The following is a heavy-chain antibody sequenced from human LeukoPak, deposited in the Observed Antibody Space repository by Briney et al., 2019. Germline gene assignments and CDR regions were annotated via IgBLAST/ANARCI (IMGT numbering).Heavy chain of an antibody. D-gene: IGHD4-17*01. V-gene: IGHV3-11*01. J-gene: IGHJ6*02. CDR2: ISSSGSSI. CDR1: GFTFRYYA. Sequence: GGSQRLSCTASGFTFRYYAMIWVRQAPGKGLQWVSYISSSGSSIYYADSVKGRFTISRDNAKNSQSLQMNSLRAEDTAVYYCARAAPHYGGNYYYYGMDVWGQGTTVTVSS. CDR3: ARAAPHYGGNYYYYGMDV.